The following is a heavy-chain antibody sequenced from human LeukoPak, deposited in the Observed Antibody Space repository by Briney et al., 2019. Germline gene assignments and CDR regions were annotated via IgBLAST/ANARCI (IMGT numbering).Heavy chain of an antibody. J-gene: IGHJ4*02. CDR3: AREYELTPIYYFDY. CDR1: GFTFRSYA. Sequence: PGRSLRLSCAASGFTFRSYAMHWVRQAPGKGLEWVAVISYDGSNKYYADSVKGRFTISRDNSKNTLYLQMNSLRAEDTAVYYCAREYELTPIYYFDYWGQGTLVTVSS. V-gene: IGHV3-30*04. D-gene: IGHD2-2*01. CDR2: ISYDGSNK.